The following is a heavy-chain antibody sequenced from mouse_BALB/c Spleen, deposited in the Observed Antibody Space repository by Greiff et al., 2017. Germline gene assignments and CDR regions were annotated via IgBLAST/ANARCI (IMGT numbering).Heavy chain of an antibody. V-gene: IGHV2-9*02. CDR2: IWAGGST. D-gene: IGHD2-4*01. CDR1: GFSLTSYG. CDR3: ARASTMITYYAMDY. J-gene: IGHJ4*01. Sequence: VKLMESGPGLVAPSQSLSITCTVSGFSLTSYGVHWVRQPPGKGLEWLGVIWAGGSTNYNSALMSRLSISKDNSKSQVFLKMNSLQTDDTARYYCARASTMITYYAMDYWGQGTSVTVSS.